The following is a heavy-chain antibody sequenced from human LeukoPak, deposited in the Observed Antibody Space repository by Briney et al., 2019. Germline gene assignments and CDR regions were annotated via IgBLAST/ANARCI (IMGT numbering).Heavy chain of an antibody. V-gene: IGHV3-21*01. CDR3: ARDLYNGFDP. Sequence: PGGSLRLSCAASGFTLSSHTMNWVRQAPGRGLEWVSAISTNDIQYADSVKGRFTISRDNAKNTLYLQMNSLRAEDTGVYYCARDLYNGFDPWGQGTLVTVSS. J-gene: IGHJ5*02. CDR1: GFTLSSHT. CDR2: ISTNDI.